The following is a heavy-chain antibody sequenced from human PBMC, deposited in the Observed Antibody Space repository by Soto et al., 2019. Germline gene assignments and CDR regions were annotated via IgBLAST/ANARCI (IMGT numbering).Heavy chain of an antibody. V-gene: IGHV3-21*06. CDR3: XXXXXXXXXXXXXXXXDV. J-gene: IGHJ6*02. CDR2: ISSGSSYI. CDR1: GFTFSSYS. Sequence: EVQLVESGGGLVKPGGSLRLSCAASGFTFSSYSMNWVRQAPGKGLEWVSSISSGSSYIYYADSVKGRFTISRDNAKNSXXLQMNSLRAEDTAVXXXXXXXXXXXXXXXXXXXDVWGQGTTVTVSS.